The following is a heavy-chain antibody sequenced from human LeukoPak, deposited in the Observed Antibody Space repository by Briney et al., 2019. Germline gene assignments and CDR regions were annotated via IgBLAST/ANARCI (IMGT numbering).Heavy chain of an antibody. V-gene: IGHV3-30*02. J-gene: IGHJ4*02. CDR3: AKDSGWEAYSFDY. Sequence: SRDNSKNTLYLQMNSLRAEDTAVYYCAKDSGWEAYSFDYWGQGTLVTVSS. D-gene: IGHD1-26*01.